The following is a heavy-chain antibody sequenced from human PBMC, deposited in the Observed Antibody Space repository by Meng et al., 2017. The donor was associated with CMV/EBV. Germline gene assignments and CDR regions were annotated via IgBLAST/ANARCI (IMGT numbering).Heavy chain of an antibody. CDR2: ISSSSSTI. Sequence: GESLKISCAASGFTFSSYSMNWVRQAPGKGLERVSYISSSSSTIYYADSVKGRFTISRDNAKNSLYLQMNSLRAEDTAVYYCARDDYYDSSGYYSSYYYGMDVWGQGTTVTVSS. CDR3: ARDDYYDSSGYYSSYYYGMDV. V-gene: IGHV3-48*04. CDR1: GFTFSSYS. D-gene: IGHD3-22*01. J-gene: IGHJ6*02.